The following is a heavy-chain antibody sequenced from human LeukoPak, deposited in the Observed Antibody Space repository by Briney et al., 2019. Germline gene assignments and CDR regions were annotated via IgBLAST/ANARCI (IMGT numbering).Heavy chain of an antibody. CDR3: ASDTAHCSVVR. D-gene: IGHD6-25*01. V-gene: IGHV3-21*01. J-gene: IGHJ4*02. Sequence: GGSLRLSCAASGFTFSRYSMNWGRQAPGKGVEGVSSITSSSSYIYYADSVKGRFTISRENAKNSLYMQMNSRRAEDTAIYYCASDTAHCSVVRWGQGTLVTVSS. CDR2: ITSSSSYI. CDR1: GFTFSRYS.